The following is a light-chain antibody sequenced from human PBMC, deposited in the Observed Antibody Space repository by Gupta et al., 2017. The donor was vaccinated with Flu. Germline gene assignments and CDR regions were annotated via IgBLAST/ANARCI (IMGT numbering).Light chain of an antibody. V-gene: IGKV2-30*01. CDR2: LVA. J-gene: IGKJ1*01. CDR1: QGLGYSDGNTY. CDR3: RQGEHWPRA. Sequence: DVVMTQCARSVRVTLGQPASISCRSSQGLGYSDGNTYLHRFQQRPGQSPRRPLYLVAYRESGVPDRFSGSRTGTXITLKIXRGEAADVGVYSCRQGEHWPRAFGXGTKVEIK.